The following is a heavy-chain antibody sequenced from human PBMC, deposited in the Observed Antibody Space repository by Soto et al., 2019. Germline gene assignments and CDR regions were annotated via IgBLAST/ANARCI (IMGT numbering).Heavy chain of an antibody. J-gene: IGHJ4*02. D-gene: IGHD3-3*01. V-gene: IGHV3-21*01. CDR3: ASGVFRLFCPVFEGY. Sequence: PGGSLRLSCAASGFTFSSYSMNWVRQAPGKGLEWVSSISRTSNYIYYTDSVKGRFTISRDNAKNSIYLQMNSLRAEDTATSYSASGVFRLFCPVFEGYWGQGTLVAVSS. CDR2: ISRTSNYI. CDR1: GFTFSSYS.